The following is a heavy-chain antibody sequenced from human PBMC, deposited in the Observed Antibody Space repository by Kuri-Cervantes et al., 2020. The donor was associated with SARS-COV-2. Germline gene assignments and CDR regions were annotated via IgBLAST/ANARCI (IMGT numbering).Heavy chain of an antibody. Sequence: GESLKISCAASGFTFSSYAMHWVRQAPGKGPEWVAVIWVDGNNKFYADSVKGRFTISRDNSRNTLFLQMDSLRAEDTAVYYCAKEKGPFDAFDIWGQGTMVTVSS. CDR3: AKEKGPFDAFDI. CDR1: GFTFSSYA. CDR2: IWVDGNNK. V-gene: IGHV3-33*06. J-gene: IGHJ3*02.